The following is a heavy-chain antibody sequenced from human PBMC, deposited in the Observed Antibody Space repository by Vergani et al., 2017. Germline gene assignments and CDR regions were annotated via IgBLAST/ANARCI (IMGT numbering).Heavy chain of an antibody. CDR3: ASTSWVVPARDYYGMDV. Sequence: QVQLVQSGAEVKKPGSSVKVSSKASGGTFSSYAISWVRQAPGQGLEWRGRIIPIFGTANYAQKFQGRVTITADESTSTAYMELSSLRSEDTAVYYCASTSWVVPARDYYGMDVWGQGTTVTVSS. D-gene: IGHD2-2*01. CDR1: GGTFSSYA. J-gene: IGHJ6*02. V-gene: IGHV1-69*18. CDR2: IIPIFGTA.